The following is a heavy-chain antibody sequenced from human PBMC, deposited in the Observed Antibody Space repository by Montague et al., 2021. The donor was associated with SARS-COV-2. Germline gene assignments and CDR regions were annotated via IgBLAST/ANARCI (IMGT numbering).Heavy chain of an antibody. CDR1: GGSISSSSYY. CDR3: ARQGPLFSWFDP. J-gene: IGHJ5*02. D-gene: IGHD3-10*02. CDR2: IYYSGNT. Sequence: SETLSLTCTVSGGSISSSSYYWGWIRQPPGKGLEWIGSIYYSGNTYYNPSLKSRVTISVDTSKNQFSLKLSSVTAADTAVYYCARQGPLFSWFDPWGQGTLVTVSS. V-gene: IGHV4-39*01.